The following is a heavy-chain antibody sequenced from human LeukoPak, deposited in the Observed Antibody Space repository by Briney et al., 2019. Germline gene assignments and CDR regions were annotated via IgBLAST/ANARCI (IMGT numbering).Heavy chain of an antibody. CDR1: GFTFSSYS. Sequence: GGSLRLSCAASGFTFSSYSMHWVRQAPGKGLEWVSSISSSSSYIYYADSVKGRFTISRDNAKNSLYLQMNSLRAEDTAVYYCARLTAGAGTFYFDYWGQGTLVTVSS. V-gene: IGHV3-21*01. J-gene: IGHJ4*02. CDR2: ISSSSSYI. CDR3: ARLTAGAGTFYFDY. D-gene: IGHD6-19*01.